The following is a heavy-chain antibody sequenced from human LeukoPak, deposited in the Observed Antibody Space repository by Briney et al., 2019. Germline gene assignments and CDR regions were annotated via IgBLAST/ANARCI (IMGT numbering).Heavy chain of an antibody. CDR3: ARERDTARFDY. J-gene: IGHJ4*02. D-gene: IGHD5-18*01. Sequence: ASVKVSCKASGYTFTGYYIHWVRQAPGQGLEWMGWINPNSGDTNYAQKFQGRVTMTRDTSITTAYMELSSLRSDDTAVYYCARERDTARFDYWGQETLVTVSS. V-gene: IGHV1-2*02. CDR1: GYTFTGYY. CDR2: INPNSGDT.